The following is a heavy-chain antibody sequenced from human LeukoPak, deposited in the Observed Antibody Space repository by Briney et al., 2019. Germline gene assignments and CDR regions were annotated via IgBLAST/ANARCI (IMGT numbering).Heavy chain of an antibody. Sequence: KPGGSLRLSCAASGFTFSNAWMSWVRQAPGKGLEWVGRIKTKTDGGTTDYAAPVKGRFTISRDDSKNTLYLQMNSLKTEDTAVYYCTTDYGSGSYSAPFDYWGQGTLVTVSS. V-gene: IGHV3-15*01. D-gene: IGHD3-10*01. CDR2: IKTKTDGGTT. J-gene: IGHJ4*02. CDR1: GFTFSNAW. CDR3: TTDYGSGSYSAPFDY.